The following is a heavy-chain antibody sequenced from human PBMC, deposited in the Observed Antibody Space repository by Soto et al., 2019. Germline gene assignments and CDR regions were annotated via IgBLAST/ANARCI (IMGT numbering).Heavy chain of an antibody. Sequence: GTLSLSWVAAGFIFFDYAMPRVRQAPGKGLDWVAVVSRDGNTKYYADSVRGRFTISRDNSKNTVFLNINILRPEDTARYYCARELTSLGELDSWGQGTLVTVSS. D-gene: IGHD4-17*01. J-gene: IGHJ4*02. CDR2: VSRDGNTK. CDR3: ARELTSLGELDS. V-gene: IGHV3-30-3*01. CDR1: GFIFFDYA.